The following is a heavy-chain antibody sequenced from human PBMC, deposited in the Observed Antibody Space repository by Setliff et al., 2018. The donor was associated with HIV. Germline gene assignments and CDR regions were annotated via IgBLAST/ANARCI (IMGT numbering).Heavy chain of an antibody. CDR1: GVSITDTNYY. D-gene: IGHD3-3*01. CDR3: ARHKTHYDFYAFDV. Sequence: PSETLSLTCIVSGVSITDTNYYWGWIRQPPGKGLEWIGSVSYNGPTYHNPSLKSRVASFIYTSKNHFSLYLNSVTAADTAVYYCARHKTHYDFYAFDVWGQGTMVTVSS. J-gene: IGHJ3*01. V-gene: IGHV4-39*01. CDR2: VSYNGPT.